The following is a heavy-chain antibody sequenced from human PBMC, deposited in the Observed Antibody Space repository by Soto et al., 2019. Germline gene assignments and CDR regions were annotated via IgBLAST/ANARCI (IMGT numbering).Heavy chain of an antibody. V-gene: IGHV3-21*01. Sequence: GGSLRLSCAASGFTFSSYSMNWVRQAPGKGLEWVSSISGSTNYIYYADSVKGRFTISRDNAKNSLYLRMSSLRAEDTAVYYCARDHPYYGSGSFDPWGQGTPVTVSS. CDR3: ARDHPYYGSGSFDP. CDR2: ISGSTNYI. D-gene: IGHD3-10*01. CDR1: GFTFSSYS. J-gene: IGHJ5*02.